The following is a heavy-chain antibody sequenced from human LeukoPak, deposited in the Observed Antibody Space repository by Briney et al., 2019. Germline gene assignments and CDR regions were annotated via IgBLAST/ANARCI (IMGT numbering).Heavy chain of an antibody. CDR1: GYTFTGYY. CDR3: ARERSPNSGLGINSGSYYVEDAFDI. V-gene: IGHV1-2*02. D-gene: IGHD1-26*01. CDR2: INPNSGGT. Sequence: ASVKVSCKASGYTFTGYYMHWVRQAPGQGLEWMGWINPNSGGTNYAQKFQGRVTMTRDTSISTAYMELSRLRSEDTAVYYCARERSPNSGLGINSGSYYVEDAFDIWGQGTMVTVSS. J-gene: IGHJ3*02.